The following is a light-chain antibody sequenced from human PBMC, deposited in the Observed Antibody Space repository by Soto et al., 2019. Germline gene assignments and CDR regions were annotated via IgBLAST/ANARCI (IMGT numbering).Light chain of an antibody. Sequence: DIVMTQSPDSLAVSLGERATINCKSSQSVLYSSNNKNYLAWYQQKPGQPPKLLIYWASTRESGVTDRFSGSGSGTDFTLTISSLQAEDVAVYYCQQYYSTPPTFAQGTKVEIK. V-gene: IGKV4-1*01. CDR1: QSVLYSSNNKNY. J-gene: IGKJ1*01. CDR3: QQYYSTPPT. CDR2: WAS.